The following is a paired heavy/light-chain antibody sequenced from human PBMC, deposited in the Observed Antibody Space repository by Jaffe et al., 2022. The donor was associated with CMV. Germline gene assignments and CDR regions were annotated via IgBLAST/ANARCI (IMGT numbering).Heavy chain of an antibody. CDR1: GFTFSSYA. J-gene: IGHJ3*02. CDR2: ISGSGGST. Sequence: EVQLLESGGGLVQPGGSLRLSCAASGFTFSSYAMSWVRQAPGKGLEWVSAISGSGGSTYYADSVKGRFTISRDNSKNTLYLQMNSLRAEDTAVYYCAKDRSLWYGGNSDAPLPPPNFDIWGQGTMVTVSS. V-gene: IGHV3-23*01. CDR3: AKDRSLWYGGNSDAPLPPPNFDI. D-gene: IGHD2-21*02.
Light chain of an antibody. CDR3: QQYNSYSEFT. V-gene: IGKV1-5*03. J-gene: IGKJ3*01. CDR1: QSISSW. CDR2: KAS. Sequence: DIQMTQSPSTLSASVGDRVTITCRASQSISSWLAWYQQKPGKAPKLLIYKASSLESGVPSRFSGSGSGTEFTLTISSLQPDDFATYYCQQYNSYSEFTFGPGTKVDIK.